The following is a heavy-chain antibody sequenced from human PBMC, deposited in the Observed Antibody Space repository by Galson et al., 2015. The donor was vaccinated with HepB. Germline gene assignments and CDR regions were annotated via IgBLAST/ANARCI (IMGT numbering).Heavy chain of an antibody. CDR2: INGRGSTR. V-gene: IGHV3-23*01. CDR1: GFIFRHHA. J-gene: IGHJ5*02. D-gene: IGHD3-16*01. Sequence: SLRLSCAGAGFIFRHHAMAWIRQAPGKGLEWVTGINGRGSTRSYSDAVKGRFSISRDNSKDTVFLQMDNLRAEDTAVYYCVKEGSWFGGDWFDPWGQGALVTVS. CDR3: VKEGSWFGGDWFDP.